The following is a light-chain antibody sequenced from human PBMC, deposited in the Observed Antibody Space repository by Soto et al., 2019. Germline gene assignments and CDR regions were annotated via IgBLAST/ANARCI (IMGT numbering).Light chain of an antibody. V-gene: IGLV2-14*01. CDR1: SSDVGGYNS. CDR3: SSYTSSSTLV. J-gene: IGLJ2*01. Sequence: QSVLTQPASVSGSPGQSITISCTGTSSDVGGYNSVSWYQQHPGEAPKLLIYEVSHRPSEISNRFSGSKSGNTASLTISGLQAEDEADYYCSSYTSSSTLVFGGGTKLTVL. CDR2: EVS.